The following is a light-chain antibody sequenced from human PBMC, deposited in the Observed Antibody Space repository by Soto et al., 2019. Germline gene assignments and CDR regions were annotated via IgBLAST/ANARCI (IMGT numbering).Light chain of an antibody. CDR1: QTISSW. J-gene: IGKJ1*01. CDR3: QHYNSYSEA. CDR2: QAS. V-gene: IGKV1-5*03. Sequence: DIQMTQSPSTLSGSVGDRVTITCRASQTISSWLAWYQQKPGKAPKLLIYQASTLKSGVPSRFRGSGSGTEFTLTISSLPPDDFETYYCQHYNSYSEAFGQGTKVDIK.